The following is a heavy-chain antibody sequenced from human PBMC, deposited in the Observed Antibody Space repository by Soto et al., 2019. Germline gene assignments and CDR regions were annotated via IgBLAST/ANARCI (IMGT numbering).Heavy chain of an antibody. Sequence: SETLSLTCTVSGGSISSSSYYWGWIRQPPGKGLEWIGSIYYSGSTYYNPSLKSRVTISVDTSKNQFSLKLSSVTAADTAVYYCARLIPVLTEVVAATRWFDPWGQGTLVTVSS. V-gene: IGHV4-39*01. D-gene: IGHD2-15*01. CDR3: ARLIPVLTEVVAATRWFDP. J-gene: IGHJ5*02. CDR2: IYYSGST. CDR1: GGSISSSSYY.